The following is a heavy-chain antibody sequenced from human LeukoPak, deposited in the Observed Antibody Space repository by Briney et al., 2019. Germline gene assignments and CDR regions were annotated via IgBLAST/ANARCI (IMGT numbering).Heavy chain of an antibody. CDR3: ARYYDSSGYYLFDY. D-gene: IGHD3-22*01. J-gene: IGHJ4*02. CDR2: ISSSSSTI. Sequence: GGSLRLSCAASGFTFSYYSMNWVRQAPGKGLEWVSYISSSSSTISYADSVKGRFTISRDNAKNSLYPQMNSLRDEDTAVYYCARYYDSSGYYLFDYWGQGTLVTVSS. V-gene: IGHV3-48*02. CDR1: GFTFSYYS.